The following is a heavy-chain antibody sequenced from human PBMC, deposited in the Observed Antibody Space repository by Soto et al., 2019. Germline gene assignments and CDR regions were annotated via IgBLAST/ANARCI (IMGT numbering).Heavy chain of an antibody. D-gene: IGHD5-12*01. V-gene: IGHV3-72*01. CDR3: ARSVVSTGYFDY. CDR2: SRDKVHSHTT. J-gene: IGHJ4*02. Sequence: EVQLAESGGGLVQPGGSLRLSCAASGFTFSDHYMDWVRQAPGKGLEWVGRSRDKVHSHTTEYAASVKGRFTISRGDSENSLYLQMNSLETDDTAVYYCARSVVSTGYFDYWGQGTLVTVSS. CDR1: GFTFSDHY.